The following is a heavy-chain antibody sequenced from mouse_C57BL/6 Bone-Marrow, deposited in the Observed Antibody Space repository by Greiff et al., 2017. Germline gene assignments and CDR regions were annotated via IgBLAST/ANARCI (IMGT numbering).Heavy chain of an antibody. V-gene: IGHV5-6*01. J-gene: IGHJ4*01. D-gene: IGHD2-4*01. Sequence: DVQLVESGGDLVKPGGSLTLSCAASGFTFSSYGMSWVRQTPDKRLEWVATISSGGSYPYYPDSVKGRFTISRDNAKKTLYLQMSSLKSEATAMYYCASEGYEYSYAMDYWGQGTSVTVSS. CDR1: GFTFSSYG. CDR3: ASEGYEYSYAMDY. CDR2: ISSGGSYP.